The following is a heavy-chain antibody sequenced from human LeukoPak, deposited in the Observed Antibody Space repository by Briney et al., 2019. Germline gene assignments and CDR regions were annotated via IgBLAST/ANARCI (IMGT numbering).Heavy chain of an antibody. J-gene: IGHJ4*02. CDR3: ARGFDRGNSFPDDY. V-gene: IGHV3-21*01. Sequence: TARGSLRLSCAASGFTFSSYSMNWVRQAPGKGLEWVSSISSSISYIYYADSVKGRFTISRDNAKNSLYLQMNSLRAEDTAVYYCARGFDRGNSFPDDYWGQGTLVTVSS. D-gene: IGHD4-23*01. CDR2: ISSSISYI. CDR1: GFTFSSYS.